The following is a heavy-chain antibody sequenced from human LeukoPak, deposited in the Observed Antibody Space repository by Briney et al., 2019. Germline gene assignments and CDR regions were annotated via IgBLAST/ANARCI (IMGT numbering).Heavy chain of an antibody. CDR3: ARGQVRRYFVPLDY. V-gene: IGHV4-34*01. J-gene: IGHJ4*02. Sequence: SETLSLTCAVYGGSFSGYYWTWIGQPPGKGLEWIGEINDSGSTNYNPSLKSRVTISVDTSKNQFSLELSSVTAADTSVYYCARGQVRRYFVPLDYWGQGTLVTVSS. CDR2: INDSGST. CDR1: GGSFSGYY. D-gene: IGHD3-9*01.